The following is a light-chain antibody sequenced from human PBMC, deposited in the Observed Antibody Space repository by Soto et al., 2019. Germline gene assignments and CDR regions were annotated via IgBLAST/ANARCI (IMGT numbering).Light chain of an antibody. CDR2: DNN. CDR3: GTWDSSLSAGV. J-gene: IGLJ3*02. Sequence: QSVLTQPPSVSAAPGQKVTISCSGSSSNIGNNYVSWYQQLPGTAPKLLIYDNNKRPSGIPDRFSASKSVTSATLGITGLQTGDEADYYCGTWDSSLSAGVFGGGTKLTVL. V-gene: IGLV1-51*01. CDR1: SSNIGNNY.